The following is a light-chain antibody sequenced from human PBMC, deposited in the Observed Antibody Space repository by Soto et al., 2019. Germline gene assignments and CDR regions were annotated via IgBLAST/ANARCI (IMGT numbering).Light chain of an antibody. Sequence: QSVLTQPPSASGTPGQRVTISCSGSSSNIVNNYVYWYQMVPGTAPKLLIYRNNQRPSGVPDRFSGSRSGTSASLAISGLWSEDEADYYCAAWDDSLSGRGVFGGGTKLTVL. V-gene: IGLV1-47*03. CDR1: SSNIVNNY. CDR2: RNN. J-gene: IGLJ2*01. CDR3: AAWDDSLSGRGV.